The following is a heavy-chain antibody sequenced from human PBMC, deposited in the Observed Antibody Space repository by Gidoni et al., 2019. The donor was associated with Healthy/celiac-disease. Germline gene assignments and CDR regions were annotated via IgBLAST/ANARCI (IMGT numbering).Heavy chain of an antibody. CDR1: GFTFSSYS. V-gene: IGHV3-21*01. J-gene: IGHJ4*02. CDR2: ISRSSSYI. CDR3: AKEGPSSGYFDY. Sequence: EVQLVSSGGGQVKPGGSLRLSCAGSGFTFSSYSLHWVRQAPGKGLELVSSISRSSSYIYYADSVKGRFTITRDNAKNSLYLQMSSLRDEDAAVYYCAKEGPSSGYFDYWGQGTLVTVSS. D-gene: IGHD3-10*01.